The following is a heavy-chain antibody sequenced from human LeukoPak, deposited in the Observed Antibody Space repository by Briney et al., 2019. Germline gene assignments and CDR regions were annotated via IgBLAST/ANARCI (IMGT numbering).Heavy chain of an antibody. CDR2: INPNSGGT. D-gene: IGHD3-22*01. V-gene: IGHV1-2*02. J-gene: IGHJ4*02. CDR1: GYTFTGYY. CDR3: ARAGMDSRGYYQGFDY. Sequence: ASVKVSCKASGYTFTGYYMHWVRQAPGQGLEWMGWINPNSGGTNYAQKFQGRVTMTRDTSISTAYMELSRLRSDDTALYYCARAGMDSRGYYQGFDYWGQGTLVTVSS.